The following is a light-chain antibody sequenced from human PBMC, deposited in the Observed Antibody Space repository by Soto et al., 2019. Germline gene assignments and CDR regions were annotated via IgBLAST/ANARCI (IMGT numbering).Light chain of an antibody. V-gene: IGKV1-5*03. CDR1: QTISSW. Sequence: DIHMTQSPSTLSGSVGDRVTITCRASQTISSWLAWYQQKPGKAPKLLIYKASTLKSGVPSRFSGSGSGAEFTLTISSLQPDDFATYYCQHYNSYAEACGQGTK. J-gene: IGKJ1*01. CDR3: QHYNSYAEA. CDR2: KAS.